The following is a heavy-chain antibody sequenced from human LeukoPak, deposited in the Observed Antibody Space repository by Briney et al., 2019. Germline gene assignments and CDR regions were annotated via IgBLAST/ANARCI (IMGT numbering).Heavy chain of an antibody. J-gene: IGHJ5*02. Sequence: SETLSLTCTVSGYSISSGYYWGWIRQPPGKGLEWIGSIYHSGSTYYNPSLKSRVSISVDTSKNQFSLKLSSVTAADTAVYYCARGLAARPDYNWFDPWGQGTLVTVSS. CDR2: IYHSGST. D-gene: IGHD6-6*01. V-gene: IGHV4-38-2*02. CDR1: GYSISSGYY. CDR3: ARGLAARPDYNWFDP.